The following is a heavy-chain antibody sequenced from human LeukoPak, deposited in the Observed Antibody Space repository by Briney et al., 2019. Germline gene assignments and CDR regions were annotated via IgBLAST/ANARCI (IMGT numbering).Heavy chain of an antibody. CDR3: GIFMDVVPGSMS. CDR2: ISHGGIT. CDR1: AFTVSNNY. D-gene: IGHD2-2*01. V-gene: IGHV4-34*08. J-gene: IGHJ4*02. Sequence: PGGSLRLSCTASAFTVSNNYMTWLRQAPGKGLEWIGEISHGGITKHNPSLKSRVTMSQDASKRQFSLKMNSMTAADTGVYYCGIFMDVVPGSMSWGLGTLVTVSS.